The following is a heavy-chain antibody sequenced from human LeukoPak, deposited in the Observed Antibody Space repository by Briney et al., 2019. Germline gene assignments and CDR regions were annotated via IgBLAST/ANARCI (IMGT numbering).Heavy chain of an antibody. CDR3: AKIVQFTAPTGTGLES. V-gene: IGHV3-33*06. D-gene: IGHD6-13*01. Sequence: GRSLRLSCAASGFKFGLYGMHWVRQAPGKGLDWVAVIWYDGSYIYYSDSVKGRFTISRDNSKNMMYLQMNSLRAEDTAVYYCAKIVQFTAPTGTGLESWGQGTLVTVSP. J-gene: IGHJ4*02. CDR1: GFKFGLYG. CDR2: IWYDGSYI.